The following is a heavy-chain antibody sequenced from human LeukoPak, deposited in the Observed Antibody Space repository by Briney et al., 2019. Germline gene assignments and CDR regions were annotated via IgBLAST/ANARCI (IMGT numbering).Heavy chain of an antibody. D-gene: IGHD2-15*01. CDR2: IYTSGST. CDR1: GGSISSYY. J-gene: IGHJ4*02. CDR3: ARGRIEYCSGGSCYSGLRTAAKYYFDY. Sequence: PSETLSLTCTVSGGSISSYYWSWIRQPAGKGLEWIGRIYTSGSTNYNPSLKSRVTMSVDTSKNQFSLKLSSVTAADTAVYYCARGRIEYCSGGSCYSGLRTAAKYYFDYWGQGTLVTVSS. V-gene: IGHV4-4*07.